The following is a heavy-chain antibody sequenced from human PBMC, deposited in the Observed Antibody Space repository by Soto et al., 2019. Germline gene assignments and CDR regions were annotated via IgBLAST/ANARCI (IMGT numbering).Heavy chain of an antibody. Sequence: SVKVSCKASGGTFSSYAISWVRQAPGQGLEWMGGIIPIFGTANYAQKFQGRVTITADKSTSTAYMELSSLRSEDTAVYYCARGGSGYSSGWYGIVRHVAFDIWGQGTMVTVSS. J-gene: IGHJ3*02. CDR2: IIPIFGTA. V-gene: IGHV1-69*06. CDR1: GGTFSSYA. D-gene: IGHD6-19*01. CDR3: ARGGSGYSSGWYGIVRHVAFDI.